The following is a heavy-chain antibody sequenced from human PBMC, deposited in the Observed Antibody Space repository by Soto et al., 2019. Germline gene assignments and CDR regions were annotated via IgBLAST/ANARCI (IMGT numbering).Heavy chain of an antibody. CDR3: AKWKTAMVTSRVYFDY. CDR1: GFTFSSYA. V-gene: IGHV3-23*01. CDR2: ISGSGGST. Sequence: EVQLLESGGGLVQPGGSLRLSCAASGFTFSSYAMSWVRQAPGKGLEWVSAISGSGGSTYYADSVKGRFTISRDNSKNTLYLQMNSLRAEDTAVYYCAKWKTAMVTSRVYFDYWGQGTLVTVSS. D-gene: IGHD5-18*01. J-gene: IGHJ4*02.